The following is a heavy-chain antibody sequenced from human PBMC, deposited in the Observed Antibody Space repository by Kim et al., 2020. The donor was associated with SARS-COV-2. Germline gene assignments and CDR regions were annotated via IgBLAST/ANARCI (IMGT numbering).Heavy chain of an antibody. CDR2: DGNNK. J-gene: IGHJ6*02. CDR3: ARRNSVDV. Sequence: DGNNKYSADSVKGRFTISRDNSKNTLFLQMNNLRRDDTAVYYCARRNSVDVWGQGTTVTVSS. V-gene: IGHV3-30-3*01.